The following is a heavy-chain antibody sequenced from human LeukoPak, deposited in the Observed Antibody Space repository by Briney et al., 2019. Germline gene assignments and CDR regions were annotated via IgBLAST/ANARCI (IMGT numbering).Heavy chain of an antibody. CDR1: GFTFSSYE. D-gene: IGHD3-16*02. CDR2: IKQDGGEK. V-gene: IGHV3-7*01. Sequence: GGSLRLSCAASGFTFSSYEMNWVRQAPGKGLEWVANIKQDGGEKYYVDSVKGRFTIPRDNSKNTLYLQMNSLRAEDTAVYYCARDQVPYDYVWGSYRPPSYFDYWGQGTLVTVSS. J-gene: IGHJ4*02. CDR3: ARDQVPYDYVWGSYRPPSYFDY.